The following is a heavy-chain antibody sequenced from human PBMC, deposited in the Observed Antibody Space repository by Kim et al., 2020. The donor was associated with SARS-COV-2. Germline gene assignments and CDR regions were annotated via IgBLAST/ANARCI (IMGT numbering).Heavy chain of an antibody. CDR3: ARDFAAAGD. V-gene: IGHV1-3*01. J-gene: IGHJ4*02. CDR2: GNP. Sequence: GNPKYAQKFQGRVTITRDTSASTAYMELSSLRSEDTAVYYCARDFAAAGDWGQGTLVTVSS. D-gene: IGHD6-13*01.